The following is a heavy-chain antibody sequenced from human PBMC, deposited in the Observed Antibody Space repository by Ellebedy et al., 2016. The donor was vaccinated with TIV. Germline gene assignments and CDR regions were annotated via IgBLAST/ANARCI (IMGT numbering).Heavy chain of an antibody. Sequence: SVKVSXKASRGTFSNYAINWVRQAPGQGLEWMGGIIPFFATVNYAQKFQGRVTITADKSTSTVYMELSSLRSEDTAVYYCARAMGTGFPNAFDIWGQGTMVTVSS. V-gene: IGHV1-69*06. CDR1: RGTFSNYA. J-gene: IGHJ3*02. D-gene: IGHD1-1*01. CDR2: IIPFFATV. CDR3: ARAMGTGFPNAFDI.